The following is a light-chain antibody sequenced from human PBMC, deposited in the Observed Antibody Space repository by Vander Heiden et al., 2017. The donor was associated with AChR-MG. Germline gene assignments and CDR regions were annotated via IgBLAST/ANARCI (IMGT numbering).Light chain of an antibody. CDR3: QAWDSNTVV. CDR2: QDT. CDR1: KLGDKY. Sequence: SYELTQPPSVSVSPGQTASITCSGDKLGDKYVCWYQQKPGQSPVLVIYQDTKRSSGIPERFSGSNFGNTATLTISGTQALDEADYFCQAWDSNTVVFGGGTKLAVL. V-gene: IGLV3-1*01. J-gene: IGLJ2*01.